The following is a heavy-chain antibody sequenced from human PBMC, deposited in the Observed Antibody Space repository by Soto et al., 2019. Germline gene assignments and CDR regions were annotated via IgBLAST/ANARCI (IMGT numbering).Heavy chain of an antibody. Sequence: EVQLVQSGAEVKKPGESLKISCEGSGCSFRTTWIGWVRQMPGKGLEWMGIIYPGDSDTRYSPSFQGQVTISADKSISTADLQWSTLKASDTAMYYCARRPGRAFEIWGQGTMVTVSS. CDR2: IYPGDSDT. V-gene: IGHV5-51*03. J-gene: IGHJ3*02. CDR1: GCSFRTTW. CDR3: ARRPGRAFEI.